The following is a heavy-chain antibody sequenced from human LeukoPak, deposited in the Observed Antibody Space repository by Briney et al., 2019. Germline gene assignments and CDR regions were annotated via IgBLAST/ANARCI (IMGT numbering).Heavy chain of an antibody. D-gene: IGHD2-21*01. CDR3: ARRGPRRYYFDY. V-gene: IGHV4-34*01. Sequence: SETLSLTCAVYGGSFSGYYWSWIRQPPGKGLEWIGEINHSGSTNYKPSVKSRVTISVDTSKNQFSLKLSSVTAADTAVYYCARRGPRRYYFDYWGQGTLVTVSS. CDR1: GGSFSGYY. J-gene: IGHJ4*02. CDR2: INHSGST.